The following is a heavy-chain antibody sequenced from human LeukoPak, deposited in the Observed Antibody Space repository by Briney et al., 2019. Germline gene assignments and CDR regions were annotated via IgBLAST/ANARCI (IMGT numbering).Heavy chain of an antibody. D-gene: IGHD1-14*01. CDR1: GGSISSYY. CDR2: IYYSGST. V-gene: IGHV4-59*01. CDR3: ARERPGVFDI. Sequence: PSETLSLTCTVSGGSISSYYWSWLRQPPGKGLEWIGYIYYSGSTNYNPSLKSRVTISVDTSKNQFSLKLSSVTAADTAVYYCARERPGVFDIWGQGTMVTVSS. J-gene: IGHJ3*02.